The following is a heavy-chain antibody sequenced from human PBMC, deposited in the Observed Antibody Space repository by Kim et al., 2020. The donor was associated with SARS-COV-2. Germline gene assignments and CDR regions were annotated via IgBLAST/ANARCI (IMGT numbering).Heavy chain of an antibody. J-gene: IGHJ4*02. CDR1: GFTFSNAW. V-gene: IGHV3-15*01. D-gene: IGHD3-22*01. Sequence: GGSLRLSCAASGFTFSNAWMSWVRQAPGKGLEWVGRNKSKTDGGTTDYAAPVKGRFTNSRDDSKNTLYLQMNSLKTEDTAGYYCTSQQRMNMKAVVISPDNWGQGTLVTVSS. CDR2: NKSKTDGGTT. CDR3: TSQQRMNMKAVVISPDN.